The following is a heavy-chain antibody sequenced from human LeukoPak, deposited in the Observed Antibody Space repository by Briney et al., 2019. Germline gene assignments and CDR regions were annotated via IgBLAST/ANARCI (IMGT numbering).Heavy chain of an antibody. V-gene: IGHV3-30*03. J-gene: IGHJ4*02. D-gene: IGHD5-18*01. CDR2: VSYDGSNK. CDR1: GFTFSTYG. CDR3: ARGSGYSYAFTGRERTKSRLDY. Sequence: GGSLRLSCAASGFTFSTYGMHWVRQTPGKGLEWVAVVSYDGSNKYYTDSVKGRFTISRDNSKNTLYLQMNSLRAEDTAVYYCARGSGYSYAFTGRERTKSRLDYWGPGTLVTVSS.